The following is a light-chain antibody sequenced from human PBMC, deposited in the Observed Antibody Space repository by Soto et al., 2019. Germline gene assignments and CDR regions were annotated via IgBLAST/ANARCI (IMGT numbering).Light chain of an antibody. J-gene: IGKJ1*01. CDR1: QSVTGSY. V-gene: IGKV3-20*01. Sequence: EIVLTQSPGTLSLSPGERATLSCRASQSVTGSYLAWYQQKPGQAPRLLIYGASSRATGIPDRFRGGGSGTDFTLTITRLAPEDFAVYHCQQYGTSPWTFGQGTKVEIK. CDR2: GAS. CDR3: QQYGTSPWT.